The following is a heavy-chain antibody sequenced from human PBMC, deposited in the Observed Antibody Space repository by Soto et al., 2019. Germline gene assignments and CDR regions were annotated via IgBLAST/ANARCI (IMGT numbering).Heavy chain of an antibody. CDR2: IRSKSNNYET. Sequence: EVRLVESGGGFVQPGGSLKLSCAASGFSFSASAVHWVRQASGKGLEWVGRIRSKSNNYETSYGASVKGRFTISRDESKSTAYQQRNSLETEDAAIDHCSRRVAARNWLDPWGQGTLVTVSS. V-gene: IGHV3-73*02. CDR1: GFSFSASA. J-gene: IGHJ5*02. D-gene: IGHD6-13*01. CDR3: SRRVAARNWLDP.